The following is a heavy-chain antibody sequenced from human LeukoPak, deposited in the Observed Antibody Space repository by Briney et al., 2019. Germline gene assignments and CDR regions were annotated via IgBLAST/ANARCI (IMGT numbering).Heavy chain of an antibody. Sequence: GGSLRLSCAASGFTFSSYAMSWVRQAPGKGLEWVSSITISGATTYYADSVKGRFTISRDNSKTALYLQMNSLRAEDTAVYYCATYGSGSYYRKAFDYWGQGTLVTVSS. J-gene: IGHJ4*02. D-gene: IGHD3-10*01. CDR2: ITISGATT. CDR1: GFTFSSYA. CDR3: ATYGSGSYYRKAFDY. V-gene: IGHV3-23*01.